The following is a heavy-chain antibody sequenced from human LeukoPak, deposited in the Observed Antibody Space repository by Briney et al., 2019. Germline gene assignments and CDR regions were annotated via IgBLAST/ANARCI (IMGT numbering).Heavy chain of an antibody. Sequence: GGSLRLSCAASGFTFSSYAMSRVRQAPGKGLEWVSVISDSGGYTYYADSVKGRFTISRDNFKNTLYLQMNSLRAEDTAVYYCAKAYCSSNRCYLFDYWGQGTLVTVSS. CDR1: GFTFSSYA. V-gene: IGHV3-23*01. J-gene: IGHJ4*02. CDR3: AKAYCSSNRCYLFDY. CDR2: ISDSGGYT. D-gene: IGHD2-2*01.